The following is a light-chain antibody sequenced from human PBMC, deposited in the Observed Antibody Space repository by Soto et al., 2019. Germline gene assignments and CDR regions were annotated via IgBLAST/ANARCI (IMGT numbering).Light chain of an antibody. J-gene: IGLJ1*01. V-gene: IGLV3-21*02. CDR2: DDS. CDR3: HVWDTSSDHYV. CDR1: SVGSKS. Sequence: SYELTQPPSVSVAPGQTARITCGGNSVGSKSVHWYQQKPGQAPLLVVYDDSDRPSGIPERFSGSNSGNTATLAISRVEAGDEADYYCHVWDTSSDHYVFGTGTKVTVL.